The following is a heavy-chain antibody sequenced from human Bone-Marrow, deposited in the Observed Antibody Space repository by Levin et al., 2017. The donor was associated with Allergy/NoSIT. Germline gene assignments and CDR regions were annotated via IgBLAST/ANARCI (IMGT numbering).Heavy chain of an antibody. CDR1: RGSISSGDYY. Sequence: SQTLSLTCTVSRGSISSGDYYWSWIRQPPGKGLEWIGYIYYSGSTYYNQSLRSRVTISLDTSRNQFSLKLNSVSAADTAVYYCARVLTDYDSSGYPIGPFDSWGRGTKVTVSA. CDR2: IYYSGST. J-gene: IGHJ3*02. V-gene: IGHV4-30-4*01. D-gene: IGHD3-22*01. CDR3: ARVLTDYDSSGYPIGPFDS.